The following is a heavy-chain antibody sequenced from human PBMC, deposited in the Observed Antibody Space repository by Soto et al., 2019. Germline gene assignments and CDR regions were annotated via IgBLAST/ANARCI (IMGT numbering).Heavy chain of an antibody. CDR1: GGSFSGYY. CDR2: INHSGST. D-gene: IGHD6-6*01. V-gene: IGHV4-34*01. J-gene: IGHJ6*02. CDR3: AHIAARLYYYYGMDV. Sequence: QVQLQQWGAGLLKPSETLSLTCAVYGGSFSGYYWSSIRQPPGKGLEWIGEINHSGSTNYNPSLKSRVTISVDTSKNQFSLKLSSVTAADTAVYYCAHIAARLYYYYGMDVWGQGTTVTVSS.